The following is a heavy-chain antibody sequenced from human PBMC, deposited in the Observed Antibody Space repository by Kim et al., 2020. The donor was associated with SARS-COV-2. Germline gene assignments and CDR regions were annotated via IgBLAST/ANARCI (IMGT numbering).Heavy chain of an antibody. Sequence: SETLSLTCTVSGGSISSYYWSWIRQPPGKGLEWIGYIYYSGSTNYNPSLKSRVTISVDTSKNQFSLKLSSVTAADTAVYYCAREYRDYYYYGMDVWGQGTTVTVSS. CDR2: IYYSGST. D-gene: IGHD1-26*01. J-gene: IGHJ6*02. CDR1: GGSISSYY. V-gene: IGHV4-59*01. CDR3: AREYRDYYYYGMDV.